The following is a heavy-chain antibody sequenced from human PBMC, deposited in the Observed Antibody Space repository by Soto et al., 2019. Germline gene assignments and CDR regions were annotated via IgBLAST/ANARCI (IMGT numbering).Heavy chain of an antibody. CDR1: GFPISSPYS. J-gene: IGHJ6*02. Sequence: PSETLSLTCLVSGFPISSPYSWGWIRQPPGKGLEWIGSISHTGTTSYSPSLTSRVSISVDTSKNQVSLKLTSVTAADTAVYFCARVTMVIRDSDHFGVDVWGHGTTVPVYS. CDR3: ARVTMVIRDSDHFGVDV. CDR2: ISHTGTT. D-gene: IGHD4-17*01. V-gene: IGHV4-38-2*02.